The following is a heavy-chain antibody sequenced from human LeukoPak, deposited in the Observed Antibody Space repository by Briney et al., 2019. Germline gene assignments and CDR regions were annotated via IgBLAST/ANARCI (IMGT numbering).Heavy chain of an antibody. D-gene: IGHD4-17*01. CDR3: AKDMDHDYDDYGFDY. V-gene: IGHV3-30*18. CDR1: GFTFSSYG. CDR2: ISYDGINK. Sequence: PGGSLRLSCAASGFTFSSYGMHWVCQAPGKGLEGVTLISYDGINKYYAGSVKGRFTISRDNSKNTLYLQMNSLRAEDTAVYYCAKDMDHDYDDYGFDYWGQGTLATVSS. J-gene: IGHJ4*02.